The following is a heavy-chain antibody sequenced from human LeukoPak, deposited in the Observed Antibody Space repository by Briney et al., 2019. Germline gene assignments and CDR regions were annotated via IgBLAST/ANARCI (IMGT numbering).Heavy chain of an antibody. D-gene: IGHD3-3*01. V-gene: IGHV4-61*02. Sequence: SETLSLTCTGSGGSISSSSYYWGWIRQPAGKGLEWIGRIYTSGSTNYNPSLKSRVTMSVDTSTNQFSLKLSSVTAADTAVYYCAREVTIFGVLIISGWFDPWGQGTLVTVSS. CDR3: AREVTIFGVLIISGWFDP. CDR2: IYTSGST. J-gene: IGHJ5*02. CDR1: GGSISSSSYY.